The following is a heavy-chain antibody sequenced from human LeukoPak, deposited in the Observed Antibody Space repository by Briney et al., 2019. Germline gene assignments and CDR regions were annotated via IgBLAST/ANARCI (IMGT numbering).Heavy chain of an antibody. CDR3: ARGLVTGGYYYGLDV. J-gene: IGHJ6*02. D-gene: IGHD1-14*01. CDR2: IYYSGST. Sequence: SETLSLTCTVSGGSISNSYYWGWIRQPPGKGLEWIGHIYYSGSTYYNPSLKSRVSVSVDTSENQFSLKLSSVTAADTAVYYCARGLVTGGYYYGLDVWGQGATVTVSS. CDR1: GGSISNSYY. V-gene: IGHV4-30-4*08.